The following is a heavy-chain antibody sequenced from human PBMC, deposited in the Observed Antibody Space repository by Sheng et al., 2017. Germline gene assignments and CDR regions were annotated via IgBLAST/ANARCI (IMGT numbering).Heavy chain of an antibody. CDR2: INHSGST. V-gene: IGHV4-34*01. D-gene: IGHD3-10*01. CDR3: ARGDPYYGSGSYRRRPEYFQH. J-gene: IGHJ1*01. Sequence: QVQLQQWGAGLLKPSETLSLTCAVYGGSFSGYYWSWIRQPPGKGLEWIGEINHSGSTNYNPSLKSRVTISVDTSKNQFSLKLSSVTAADTAVYYCARGDPYYGSGSYRRRPEYFQHWGQGTLVTV. CDR1: GGSFSGYY.